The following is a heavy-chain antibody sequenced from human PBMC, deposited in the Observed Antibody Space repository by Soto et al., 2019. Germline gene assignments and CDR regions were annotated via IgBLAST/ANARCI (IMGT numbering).Heavy chain of an antibody. V-gene: IGHV3-30*18. D-gene: IGHD6-13*01. CDR3: AKAPLAAAGPNYFDY. J-gene: IGHJ4*02. CDR1: GFTFSSYG. Sequence: ESGGGVVQPGRSLRLSCAASGFTFSSYGMHWVRQAPGKGLEWVAVISYDGSNKYYADSVKGRFTISRDNSKNTLYLQMNSLRAEDTAVYYCAKAPLAAAGPNYFDYWGQGTLVTVSS. CDR2: ISYDGSNK.